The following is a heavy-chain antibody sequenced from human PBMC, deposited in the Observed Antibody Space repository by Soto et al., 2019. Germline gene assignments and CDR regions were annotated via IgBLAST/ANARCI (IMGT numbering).Heavy chain of an antibody. Sequence: SETLSLTCTVSGDSIRSYYWSWIRHPPGKGLEWIGYIYYSGYTSYNPSLKSRVPISVDTSKNQFSLKLNSVTAADMAVYYCARCFSGNYPSRPEEQYYFDSWVQGTLVTVSS. CDR2: IYYSGYT. CDR1: GDSIRSYY. D-gene: IGHD1-26*01. CDR3: ARCFSGNYPSRPEEQYYFDS. V-gene: IGHV4-59*01. J-gene: IGHJ4*02.